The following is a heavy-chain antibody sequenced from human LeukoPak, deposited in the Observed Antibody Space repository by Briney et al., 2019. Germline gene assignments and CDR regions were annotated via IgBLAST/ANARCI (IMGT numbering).Heavy chain of an antibody. Sequence: SETLSLTCTVSGGSISSYYWSWIRQPAGKGLEWIGRIYTSGGTNYNPSLKSRVTMSVDTSKNQFSLKLSSVTAADTAVYYCARDNPLSLFGGFDPWGQGTLVTVSS. V-gene: IGHV4-4*07. CDR3: ARDNPLSLFGGFDP. CDR1: GGSISSYY. D-gene: IGHD3-10*01. J-gene: IGHJ5*02. CDR2: IYTSGGT.